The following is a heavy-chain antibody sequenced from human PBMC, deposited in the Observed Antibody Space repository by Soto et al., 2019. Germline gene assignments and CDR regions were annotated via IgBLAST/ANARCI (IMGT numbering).Heavy chain of an antibody. Sequence: QVQLVQSGAEVKKPGSSVKVSCKASGGTFSSYAISWVRQAPGQGLEWMGGIIPIFGTANYAQKFQGRVTNTADETTNTAYMELSSLRSEDTADYYCARPTRYYYDSSGQSAWFDPWGQGTLVTVAS. CDR3: ARPTRYYYDSSGQSAWFDP. V-gene: IGHV1-69*12. CDR1: GGTFSSYA. D-gene: IGHD3-22*01. J-gene: IGHJ5*02. CDR2: IIPIFGTA.